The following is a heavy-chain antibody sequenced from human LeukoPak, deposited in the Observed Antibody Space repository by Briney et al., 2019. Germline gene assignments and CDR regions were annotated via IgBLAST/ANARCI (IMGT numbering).Heavy chain of an antibody. J-gene: IGHJ4*02. Sequence: SETLSLTCTVSGGSINSYYWSWLRQPPGKGLEWIGYMYYTGTTTYNPSLKSRVTISVDTSKNHFSLKLSSVTAADTAVYYCARSNGPADYDYWGQGTLVTVSS. V-gene: IGHV4-59*12. D-gene: IGHD4-11*01. CDR3: ARSNGPADYDY. CDR2: MYYTGTT. CDR1: GGSINSYY.